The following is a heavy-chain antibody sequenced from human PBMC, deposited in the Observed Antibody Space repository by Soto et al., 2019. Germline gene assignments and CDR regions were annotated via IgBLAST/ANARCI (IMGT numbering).Heavy chain of an antibody. V-gene: IGHV1-69*13. Sequence: GASVKVSCKASGCTFSSYAISWVRQAPGQVLEWMGGIIPIFGTANYAQKFQGRVTITADESTSTAYMELSSLRSEDTAVYYCARRSVSEDLGGAFDIWGQGTMVTVSS. CDR3: ARRSVSEDLGGAFDI. D-gene: IGHD2-15*01. CDR1: GCTFSSYA. J-gene: IGHJ3*02. CDR2: IIPIFGTA.